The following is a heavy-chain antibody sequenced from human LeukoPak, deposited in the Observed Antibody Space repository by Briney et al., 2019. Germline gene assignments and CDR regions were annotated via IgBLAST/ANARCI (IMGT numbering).Heavy chain of an antibody. CDR2: ISSSGSTI. Sequence: GGSLRLSCAASGFTFISYEMIWVRQAPGKGLEWVSYISSSGSTIYYADSVKGRFTISIDNAKNSLYLQMNSLRAEDTAVYYCARGSSPFGGVIKNFDYWGQGTLVTVSS. V-gene: IGHV3-48*03. CDR3: ARGSSPFGGVIKNFDY. CDR1: GFTFISYE. J-gene: IGHJ4*02. D-gene: IGHD3-16*02.